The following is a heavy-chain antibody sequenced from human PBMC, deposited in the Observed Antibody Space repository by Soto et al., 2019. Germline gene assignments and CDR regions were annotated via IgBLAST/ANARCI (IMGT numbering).Heavy chain of an antibody. Sequence: EVQLVESGGGLIQPGGSLRLSCAASGLTFSDYWMHWVRQAPGKELVWVARVKPDGSGTAYSDSVKGRFIGSRDNAKNTLQLQMNTLRVEETAVYYGVRDLKFPYTGHYRGWFNAWGQGTPVTVSS. CDR3: VRDLKFPYTGHYRGWFNA. V-gene: IGHV3-74*01. CDR1: GLTFSDYW. CDR2: VKPDGSGT. J-gene: IGHJ5*02. D-gene: IGHD5-18*01.